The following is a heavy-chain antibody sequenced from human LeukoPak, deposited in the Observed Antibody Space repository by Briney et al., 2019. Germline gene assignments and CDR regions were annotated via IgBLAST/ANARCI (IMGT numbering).Heavy chain of an antibody. CDR1: GFTFSSYG. CDR2: ISYDGSNK. V-gene: IGHV3-30*18. CDR3: AKGSISTSGSSSVWEYFQH. Sequence: LPGGSLRLSCAASGFTFSSYGMHWVRQAPGKGLEWVAVISYDGSNKYYADSVKGRFTISRDNSKNTLYLQMNSLRAEDTAVYHCAKGSISTSGSSSVWEYFQHWGQGTLVTVSS. D-gene: IGHD6-6*01. J-gene: IGHJ1*01.